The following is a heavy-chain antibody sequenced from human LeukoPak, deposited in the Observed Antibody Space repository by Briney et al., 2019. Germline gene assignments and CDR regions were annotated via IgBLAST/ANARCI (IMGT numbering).Heavy chain of an antibody. Sequence: GGSLRLSCAASGFTFSTYGMTWVRQAPGKGLEWVSAISGSGGSTYYADSVKGRFTISRVNSKNTLYLQMNSLRAEDTAVYYCAKAKGSGWYLYYFDYWGQGTLVTVSS. J-gene: IGHJ4*02. CDR1: GFTFSTYG. D-gene: IGHD6-19*01. CDR2: ISGSGGST. V-gene: IGHV3-23*01. CDR3: AKAKGSGWYLYYFDY.